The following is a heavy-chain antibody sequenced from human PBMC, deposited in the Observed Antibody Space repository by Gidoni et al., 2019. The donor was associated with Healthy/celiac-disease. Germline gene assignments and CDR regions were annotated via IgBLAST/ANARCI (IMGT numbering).Heavy chain of an antibody. CDR1: GFTFDDYG. V-gene: IGHV3-20*01. CDR2: INWNGGST. Sequence: EVQLVESGGGVVRPGGSLRLSCAASGFTFDDYGMSWVRQAPGKGLGWVSGINWNGGSTGYADSVKGRFTISRDNAKNSLYLQMNSLRAEDTALYHCARDAYYYDSSGYYYVIDYWGQGTLVTVSS. CDR3: ARDAYYYDSSGYYYVIDY. J-gene: IGHJ4*02. D-gene: IGHD3-22*01.